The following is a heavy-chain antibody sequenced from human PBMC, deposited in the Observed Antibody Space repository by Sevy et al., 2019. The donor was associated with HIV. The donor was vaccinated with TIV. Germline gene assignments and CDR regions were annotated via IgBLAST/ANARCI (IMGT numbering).Heavy chain of an antibody. Sequence: GGSLRLSCAASGFTFSSYDMHWVRQAPGKGLEWVAIILHDGSYREYVDSVRGRFTMSRDNSKNTRYLQMNGLSMEDTAVYYCSKNRLPGGSYFSRHGLDVWGRGTTVTVSS. CDR1: GFTFSSYD. J-gene: IGHJ6*02. CDR2: ILHDGSYR. D-gene: IGHD3-10*01. V-gene: IGHV3-30*18. CDR3: SKNRLPGGSYFSRHGLDV.